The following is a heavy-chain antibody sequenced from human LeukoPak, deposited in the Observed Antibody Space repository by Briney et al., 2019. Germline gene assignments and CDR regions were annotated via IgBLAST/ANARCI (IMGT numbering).Heavy chain of an antibody. CDR1: GFTFSNHA. V-gene: IGHV3-23*01. Sequence: VQPGGSIRLSCAASGFTFSNHAMSWVRPAPGKGLEWVSGISSSGSSTFFADHVKGRFTISRDNAKNSLYLQINTLQAEDTAVYYCARRSPGSSSLFFYYMDVWGKGTTVTVSS. D-gene: IGHD1-26*01. CDR2: ISSSGSST. CDR3: ARRSPGSSSLFFYYMDV. J-gene: IGHJ6*03.